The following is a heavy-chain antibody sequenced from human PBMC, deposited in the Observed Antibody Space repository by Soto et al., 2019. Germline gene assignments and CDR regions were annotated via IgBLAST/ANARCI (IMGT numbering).Heavy chain of an antibody. Sequence: GGSLRLSCAASGFPFSSYGVHWVRQAPGKGLEWVAVIWYDGSNKYYAGSVKGRFTISRDNSKNTLYLQMNSLRAEDTAVYYCARDHGITIFGVVITQYYYMDVWGKGTTVTVSS. CDR2: IWYDGSNK. D-gene: IGHD3-3*01. V-gene: IGHV3-33*01. CDR3: ARDHGITIFGVVITQYYYMDV. J-gene: IGHJ6*03. CDR1: GFPFSSYG.